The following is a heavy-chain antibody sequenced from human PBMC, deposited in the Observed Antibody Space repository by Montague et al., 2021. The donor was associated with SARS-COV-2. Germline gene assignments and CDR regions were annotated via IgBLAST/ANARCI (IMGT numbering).Heavy chain of an antibody. CDR2: TYYRSKWYN. V-gene: IGHV6-1*01. J-gene: IGHJ6*02. CDR1: GDSVSSNSAT. Sequence: CAISGDSVSSNSATWNWVRQSPSRGLEWLGRTYYRSKWYNDYAVSVRGRVTINPDTSKNQLSLQLNSVTPEDTPIYYCTSESEGNYYVMDVWGQGTTVTVSS. CDR3: TSESEGNYYVMDV. D-gene: IGHD3-10*01.